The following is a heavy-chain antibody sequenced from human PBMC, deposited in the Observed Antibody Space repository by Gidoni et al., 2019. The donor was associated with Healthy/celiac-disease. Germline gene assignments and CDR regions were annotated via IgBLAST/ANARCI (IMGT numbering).Heavy chain of an antibody. CDR1: GFTFRSYS. Sequence: EVQLVESGGGLVKPGGSLRLSCAASGFTFRSYSMNWVRQAPGKGLEWVSSISSSSSYIYYADSVKGRFTISRDNAKNSLYLQMNSLRAEDTAVYYCARVVGAPYYYGMDVWGQGTTVTVSS. J-gene: IGHJ6*02. D-gene: IGHD1-26*01. CDR3: ARVVGAPYYYGMDV. V-gene: IGHV3-21*01. CDR2: ISSSSSYI.